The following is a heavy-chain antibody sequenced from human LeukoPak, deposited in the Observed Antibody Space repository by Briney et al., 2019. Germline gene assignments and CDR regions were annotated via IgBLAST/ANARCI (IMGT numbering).Heavy chain of an antibody. Sequence: GGSLRLSCAASGFTFNSYAMHGVRQAPGKGLEWVAVISYDGSNKYYADSVRGRFTISRDNSKNTLYLQMNSLRAEDTAVYYCARGPYYGSESEDGMDVWGQGTTVTVSS. V-gene: IGHV3-30-3*01. CDR3: ARGPYYGSESEDGMDV. D-gene: IGHD3-10*01. CDR1: GFTFNSYA. J-gene: IGHJ6*02. CDR2: ISYDGSNK.